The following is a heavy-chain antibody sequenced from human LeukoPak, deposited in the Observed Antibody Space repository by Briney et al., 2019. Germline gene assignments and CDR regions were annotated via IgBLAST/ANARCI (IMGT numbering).Heavy chain of an antibody. V-gene: IGHV3-7*01. CDR2: IKQDGSEK. D-gene: IGHD2-2*01. CDR1: GFTFSSYW. Sequence: GGSLRLSCAASGFTFSSYWMSWVRQAPGKGLEWVANIKQDGSEKYYVDSVKGRFTISRDNAKNSLYLQMNSLRAEDTAVYYCARGDQLRSDYYYYYVDVWGKGTTVTVSS. J-gene: IGHJ6*03. CDR3: ARGDQLRSDYYYYYVDV.